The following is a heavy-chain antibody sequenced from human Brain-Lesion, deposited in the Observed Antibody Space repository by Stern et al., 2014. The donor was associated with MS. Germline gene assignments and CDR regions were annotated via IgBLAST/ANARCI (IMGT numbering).Heavy chain of an antibody. CDR3: AEGGSYGFVY. J-gene: IGHJ4*02. CDR2: IKPVTGNT. V-gene: IGHV1-45*02. Sequence: QLVESGAEVKKTGSSVKVSCQASGNTFTNRYLHWVRQAPGQALEWMGWIKPVTGNTNYAQNFQDRVTITMDRSMSTAYMDLSSLRSDDTAIYFCAEGGSYGFVYWGQGTLVTVSS. CDR1: GNTFTNRY. D-gene: IGHD4-17*01.